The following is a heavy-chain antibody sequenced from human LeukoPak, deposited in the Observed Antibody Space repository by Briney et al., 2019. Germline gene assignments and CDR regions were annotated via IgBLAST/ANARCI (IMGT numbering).Heavy chain of an antibody. CDR2: IKQDGSEK. Sequence: GGSLRLSCAASGFTFSSYWMSWVRQAPGKGLEWVANIKQDGSEKYYVDSVKGRFTISRDNAKNSLYLQMNSLRAEDTAVYYCARGAYYNESSGSGYYFDYWGQGTLVTVSS. V-gene: IGHV3-7*01. CDR3: ARGAYYNESSGSGYYFDY. J-gene: IGHJ4*02. D-gene: IGHD3-22*01. CDR1: GFTFSSYW.